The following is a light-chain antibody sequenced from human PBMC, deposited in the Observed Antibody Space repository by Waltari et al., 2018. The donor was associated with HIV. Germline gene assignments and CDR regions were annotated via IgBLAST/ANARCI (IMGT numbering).Light chain of an antibody. Sequence: DIQLTQSPSFLSASGGYRVTVACRASQDISDFLAWYQQKPGTAPRLLIYDASTLYSGVPSRFRGSGSGTEFTLTISSLQPEDFASYYCQQLHTFPLTFGRGTKV. CDR3: QQLHTFPLT. CDR1: QDISDF. J-gene: IGKJ4*01. CDR2: DAS. V-gene: IGKV1-9*01.